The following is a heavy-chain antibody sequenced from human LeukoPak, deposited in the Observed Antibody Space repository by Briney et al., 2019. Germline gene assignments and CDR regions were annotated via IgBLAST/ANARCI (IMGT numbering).Heavy chain of an antibody. D-gene: IGHD6-19*01. CDR3: GRLARNAWYAVDY. V-gene: IGHV3-7*01. J-gene: IGHJ4*02. CDR2: ILPDGSEK. CDR1: GFTFSSYW. Sequence: GGSLRLSCAASGFTFSSYWMSWVRQAPGEGLEWVANILPDGSEKYYLDSVKGRFTISRDNPTNSLYLQINSLRAEDTALYYCGRLARNAWYAVDYWGQGTLVTVSS.